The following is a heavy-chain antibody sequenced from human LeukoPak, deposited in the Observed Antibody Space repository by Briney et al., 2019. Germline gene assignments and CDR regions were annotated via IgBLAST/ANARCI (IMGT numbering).Heavy chain of an antibody. V-gene: IGHV3-11*06. CDR2: ISSSSSYI. J-gene: IGHJ4*02. CDR3: ARVSYGDSGYFDY. Sequence: GSLRLSCPASGFIFSDYYMSWIRQAPGRGLEWVSYISSSSSYINYADSVKGRFTISRDNAKNSLYLQMNSLRAEDTAVYYCARVSYGDSGYFDYWGQGTLVTVSS. D-gene: IGHD4-17*01. CDR1: GFIFSDYY.